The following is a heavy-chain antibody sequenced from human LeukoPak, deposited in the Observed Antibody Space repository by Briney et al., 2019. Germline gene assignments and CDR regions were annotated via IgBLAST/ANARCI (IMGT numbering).Heavy chain of an antibody. CDR1: GFTFSKCA. CDR3: ARDDGSGTDY. Sequence: QTGGSLRLSCAASGFTFSKCAMGWVRQAPGKGLEWVSAISGSGGSTYYADSVKGRFTISRDNSKNTLYLQMNSLRAEDTAVYYCARDDGSGTDYWGQGTQVTVSS. CDR2: ISGSGGST. D-gene: IGHD6-13*01. V-gene: IGHV3-23*01. J-gene: IGHJ4*02.